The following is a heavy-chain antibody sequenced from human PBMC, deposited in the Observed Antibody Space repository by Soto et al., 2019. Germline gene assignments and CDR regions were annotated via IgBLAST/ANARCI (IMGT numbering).Heavy chain of an antibody. CDR2: INHSGST. CDR1: GGSFSGYY. CDR3: ATRRGYSDGSGVFGY. J-gene: IGHJ4*02. Sequence: QVQLQQWGAGLLKPSETLSLTCAVYGGSFSGYYWSWIRQPPGKGLEWIGEINHSGSTNYNPSLKSRVTIAVDTSKKQFSLKLSSVTAADTAVYYCATRRGYSDGSGVFGYWGQGTLVTVSS. D-gene: IGHD5-18*01. V-gene: IGHV4-34*01.